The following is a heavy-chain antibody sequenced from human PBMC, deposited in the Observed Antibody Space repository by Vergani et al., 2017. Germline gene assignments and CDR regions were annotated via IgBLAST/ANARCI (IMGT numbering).Heavy chain of an antibody. Sequence: QVQLQESGPGLVKPSETLSLTCIVSGGSINTGAYYWSWIRQPAGKGLEWIGRVYTSGMTNYNPSLKSRVTILVDRSKSQLSLKLTSVTAGDTAVYFCARELSYYYGSGSDDYNPYYYEGMDVWGPGTTVTVSS. CDR2: VYTSGMT. CDR3: ARELSYYYGSGSDDYNPYYYEGMDV. V-gene: IGHV4-61*02. D-gene: IGHD3-10*01. CDR1: GGSINTGAYY. J-gene: IGHJ6*02.